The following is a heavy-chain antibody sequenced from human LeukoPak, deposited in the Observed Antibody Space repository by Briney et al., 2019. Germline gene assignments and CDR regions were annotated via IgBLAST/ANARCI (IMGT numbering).Heavy chain of an antibody. CDR1: GFTFSDHY. V-gene: IGHV3-72*01. CDR2: TRNKANSYTT. Sequence: GGSLRLSCAASGFTFSDHYMDWVRQAPGKGLEWVGRTRNKANSYTTEYAASVKGRFTISRDDSKNSLYLQMNSLKTEDTAVYYCARVHCSSISCSGYFDYWGQGTLVTVSS. CDR3: ARVHCSSISCSGYFDY. D-gene: IGHD2-2*01. J-gene: IGHJ4*02.